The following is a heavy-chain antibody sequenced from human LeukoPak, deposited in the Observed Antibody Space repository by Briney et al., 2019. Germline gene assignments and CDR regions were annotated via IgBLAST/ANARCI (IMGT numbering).Heavy chain of an antibody. Sequence: SETLSLTCIVSGGFISNAIYYWAWIRQSPGEGLEWIGSIHYSGKTYYYPSLKGRVTMSVDTSKNQFSLKLSSVTAADTAVYYCVRRCGGDCYSKMGLDLWGQGTAVTVSS. CDR1: GGFISNAIYY. J-gene: IGHJ5*02. CDR2: IHYSGKT. CDR3: VRRCGGDCYSKMGLDL. D-gene: IGHD2-21*02. V-gene: IGHV4-39*01.